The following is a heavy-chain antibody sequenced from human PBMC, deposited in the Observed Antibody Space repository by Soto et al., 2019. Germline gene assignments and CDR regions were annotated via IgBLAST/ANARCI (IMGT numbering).Heavy chain of an antibody. V-gene: IGHV3-7*01. Sequence: PGGSLRLSCTSSGFTFIDSWMTWVRQAPGKGLEWVARIKPDESEEKYADSVKGRFSISRDNAKNSMYLQMDSLRGEDTAVYYCVRGGSNYASWGQGTLVTVSS. J-gene: IGHJ1*01. CDR2: IKPDESEE. D-gene: IGHD4-4*01. CDR1: GFTFIDSW. CDR3: VRGGSNYAS.